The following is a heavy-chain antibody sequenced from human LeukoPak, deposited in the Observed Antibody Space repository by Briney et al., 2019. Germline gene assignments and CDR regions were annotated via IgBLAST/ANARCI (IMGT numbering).Heavy chain of an antibody. CDR2: INHSGST. V-gene: IGHV4-34*01. D-gene: IGHD3-10*01. CDR1: GGSFSGYY. CDR3: ARGGRGVIIRGFDY. Sequence: SSETLSLTCAGYGGSFSGYYWSWIRQPPGKGLEWIGEINHSGSTNYNPSLKSRVTISVDTSKNQFSLKLSSVTAADTAVYYCARGGRGVIIRGFDYWGQGTLVTVSS. J-gene: IGHJ4*02.